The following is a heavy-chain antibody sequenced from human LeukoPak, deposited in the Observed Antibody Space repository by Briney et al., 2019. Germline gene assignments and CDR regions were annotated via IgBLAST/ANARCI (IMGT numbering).Heavy chain of an antibody. Sequence: SETLSLTCTVSGGSISSYYWSWIRQPPGKGLEWIGYIYYSGSTNYNPSLKSRVTISVDTSKNQFSLKLSSVTAADTAVYYCAGGPTVDWFDPWGQGTLVTVSS. CDR1: GGSISSYY. CDR3: AGGPTVDWFDP. CDR2: IYYSGST. V-gene: IGHV4-59*01. D-gene: IGHD4-23*01. J-gene: IGHJ5*02.